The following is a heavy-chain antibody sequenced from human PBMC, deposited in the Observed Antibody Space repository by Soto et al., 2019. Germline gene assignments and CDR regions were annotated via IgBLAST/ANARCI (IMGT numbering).Heavy chain of an antibody. J-gene: IGHJ6*02. Sequence: ASVKVSCKASGYTFTSYGISWVRRAPGQGLEWMGWISAYNGNTNCAQKLQGRVTMTTDISTSTAYMELRSLRSDDTAVYYCARGGNYDFGGGYWFPLGYYGMDVWGQGTTVTVSS. V-gene: IGHV1-18*04. CDR3: ARGGNYDFGGGYWFPLGYYGMDV. D-gene: IGHD3-3*01. CDR2: ISAYNGNT. CDR1: GYTFTSYG.